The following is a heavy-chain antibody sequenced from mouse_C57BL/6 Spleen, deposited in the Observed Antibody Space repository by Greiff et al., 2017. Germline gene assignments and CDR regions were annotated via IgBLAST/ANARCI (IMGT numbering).Heavy chain of an antibody. CDR2: ISSGSSTI. D-gene: IGHD2-4*01. CDR1: GFTFSDYG. Sequence: EVMLVESGGGLVKPGGSLKLSCAASGFTFSDYGMHWVRQAPEKGLEWVAYISSGSSTIYYADTVKGRFTISRDNAKNTLFLQMTSLRSEDTAMYYCARDLYDYDDYYAMDYWGQGTSVTVSS. V-gene: IGHV5-17*01. CDR3: ARDLYDYDDYYAMDY. J-gene: IGHJ4*01.